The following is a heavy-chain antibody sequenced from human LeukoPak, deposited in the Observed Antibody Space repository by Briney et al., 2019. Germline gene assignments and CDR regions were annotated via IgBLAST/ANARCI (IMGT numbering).Heavy chain of an antibody. Sequence: SETLSLTCTVSGGSVSSGDYYWSWIRQPPGKGLEWIGYIFYTGSTFYNPSLKSRLTISLDTSKNQFSLNLSSVTAADTAVYYCARLTKAVAGRNFDFWGQGTLVTVSS. CDR2: IFYTGST. J-gene: IGHJ4*02. D-gene: IGHD6-19*01. V-gene: IGHV4-30-4*01. CDR3: ARLTKAVAGRNFDF. CDR1: GGSVSSGDYY.